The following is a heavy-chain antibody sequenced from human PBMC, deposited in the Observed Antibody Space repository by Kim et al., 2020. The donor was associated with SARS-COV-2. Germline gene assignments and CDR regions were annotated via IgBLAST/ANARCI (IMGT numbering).Heavy chain of an antibody. Sequence: GGSLRLSCAASGFTFDDYAMHWVRQAPGKGLEWVSGISWNSGSIGYADSVKGRFTISRDNAKNSLYLQMNSLRAEDTALYYCAKDVNGSGSYYKGAVDI. CDR2: ISWNSGSI. J-gene: IGHJ3*02. CDR3: AKDVNGSGSYYKGAVDI. V-gene: IGHV3-9*01. CDR1: GFTFDDYA. D-gene: IGHD3-10*01.